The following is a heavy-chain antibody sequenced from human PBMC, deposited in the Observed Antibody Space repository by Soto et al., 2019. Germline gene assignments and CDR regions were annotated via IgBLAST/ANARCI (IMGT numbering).Heavy chain of an antibody. CDR3: ARGGYFDSSNYLAY. CDR1: GYTFTSYG. CDR2: INPGNGST. V-gene: IGHV1-3*01. Sequence: ASVKVSCKASGYTFTSYGINWVRQAPGRGLEWMGWINPGNGSTKYSQQFQGRVIIDRDTSASTAYMELSSLRPEDTAVYYRARGGYFDSSNYLAYWGLGTLVTVSS. J-gene: IGHJ4*02. D-gene: IGHD3-22*01.